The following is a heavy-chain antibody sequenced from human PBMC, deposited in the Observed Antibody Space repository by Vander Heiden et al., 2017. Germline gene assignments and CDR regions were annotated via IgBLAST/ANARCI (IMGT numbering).Heavy chain of an antibody. CDR2: IYSGGST. Sequence: EVQLVESEVGLIQPGGSLRLSASPPGFTVSKNYMGWVRQAPGKGLEWVSGIYSGGSTDYADSVKGRFTISRDNSKNTLYLQMNSLRAEDTAVYYCARAPYSSGWYYFDDWGQGTLVTVSS. J-gene: IGHJ4*02. D-gene: IGHD6-19*01. CDR3: ARAPYSSGWYYFDD. CDR1: GFTVSKNY. V-gene: IGHV3-53*01.